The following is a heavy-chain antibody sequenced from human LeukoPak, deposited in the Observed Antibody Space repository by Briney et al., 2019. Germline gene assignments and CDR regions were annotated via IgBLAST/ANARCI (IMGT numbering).Heavy chain of an antibody. Sequence: SVKVSCKASGGTFSSYAISWVRQAPGQGLEWMGGIIPIFGTANYAQKFQGRVTITADESTSTAYMELSSLRSEDTAVYYCAGGHFWSDHLLHYYYYMDVWGKGTTVTVSS. CDR1: GGTFSSYA. D-gene: IGHD3-3*02. CDR3: AGGHFWSDHLLHYYYYMDV. V-gene: IGHV1-69*13. J-gene: IGHJ6*03. CDR2: IIPIFGTA.